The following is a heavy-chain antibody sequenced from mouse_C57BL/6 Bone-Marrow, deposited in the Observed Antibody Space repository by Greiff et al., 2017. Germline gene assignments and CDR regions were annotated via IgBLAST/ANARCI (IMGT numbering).Heavy chain of an antibody. J-gene: IGHJ4*01. Sequence: EVKLQQSGPELVKPGASVKISCKASGYTFTDYYMNWVKQSHGKSLEWIGDINPNNGGTSYNQKFKGKATLTVDKSSSTAYMELRSLTSEDSAVYYCARAGSNYVSYYAMDYWGQGTSVTVSS. D-gene: IGHD2-5*01. CDR1: GYTFTDYY. V-gene: IGHV1-26*01. CDR3: ARAGSNYVSYYAMDY. CDR2: INPNNGGT.